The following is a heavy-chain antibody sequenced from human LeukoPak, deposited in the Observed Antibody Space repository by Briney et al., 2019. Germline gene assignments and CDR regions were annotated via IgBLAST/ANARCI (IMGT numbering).Heavy chain of an antibody. V-gene: IGHV3-11*06. Sequence: PGGSLRLSCAASGFTFSDYYMSWIRQAPGKGLEWVSYISSSSSYTNYADSVKGRFTISRDNAKNSLYLRMNSLRAEDTAVYYCARDSEHVDYWGQGTLVTVSS. J-gene: IGHJ4*02. CDR3: ARDSEHVDY. CDR2: ISSSSSYT. CDR1: GFTFSDYY.